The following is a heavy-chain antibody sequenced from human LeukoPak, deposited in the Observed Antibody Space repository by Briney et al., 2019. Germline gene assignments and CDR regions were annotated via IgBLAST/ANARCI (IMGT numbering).Heavy chain of an antibody. CDR3: ARGGHPYYHDSSGYFDY. CDR2: IIPIFGTA. CDR1: GGTFSSYA. V-gene: IGHV1-69*13. D-gene: IGHD3-22*01. J-gene: IGHJ4*02. Sequence: SVKVSCKASGGTFSSYAISWVRQAPGQGLEWMGGIIPIFGTANYAQKFQGRVTITADESTSTAYMELSSLRSEDTAVYYCARGGHPYYHDSSGYFDYWGQGTLVTVSS.